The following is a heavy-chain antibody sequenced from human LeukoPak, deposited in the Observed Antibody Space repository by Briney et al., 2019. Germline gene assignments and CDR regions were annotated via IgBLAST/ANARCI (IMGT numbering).Heavy chain of an antibody. CDR3: AKDLRLSDSGYVDY. CDR2: IRYDGSNK. Sequence: GGSLRLSCAASGFTFSSYSMNWVRQAPGKGLEWVAFIRYDGSNKYYADFVKGRFTISRDNSKNTLYLQMNSLRAEDTAVYYCAKDLRLSDSGYVDYWGQGTLVTVSS. V-gene: IGHV3-30*02. D-gene: IGHD1-26*01. CDR1: GFTFSSYS. J-gene: IGHJ4*02.